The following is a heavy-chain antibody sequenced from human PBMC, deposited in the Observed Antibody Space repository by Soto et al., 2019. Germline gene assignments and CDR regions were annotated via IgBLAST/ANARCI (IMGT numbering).Heavy chain of an antibody. J-gene: IGHJ6*02. CDR1: GGTFSSYA. D-gene: IGHD6-19*01. Sequence: SVKVSCKASGGTFSSYAISWVRQAPGQGLEWMGGIIPIFGTANYAQKFQGRVTITADESTSTAYMELSSLRSEDTAVYYCARARKRIAVAQVHYYYYYGMDVWGQGTTVTVSS. CDR2: IIPIFGTA. CDR3: ARARKRIAVAQVHYYYYYGMDV. V-gene: IGHV1-69*13.